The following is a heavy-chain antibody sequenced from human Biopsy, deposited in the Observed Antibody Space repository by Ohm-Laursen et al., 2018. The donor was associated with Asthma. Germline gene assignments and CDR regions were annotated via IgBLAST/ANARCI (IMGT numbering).Heavy chain of an antibody. J-gene: IGHJ4*02. CDR3: AAGLTSLYCESLI. CDR1: GFPLTAYT. V-gene: IGHV1-58*02. CDR2: IVIGIGDT. D-gene: IGHD2-8*02. Sequence: SVKVSCKVSGFPLTAYTIQWVRQAPGQGLEWMGGIVIGIGDTNYAQKFQERVTFTRDMSTSTACMELRGLRSEDTSVYFCAAGLTSLYCESLIWGQGTLVSVSS.